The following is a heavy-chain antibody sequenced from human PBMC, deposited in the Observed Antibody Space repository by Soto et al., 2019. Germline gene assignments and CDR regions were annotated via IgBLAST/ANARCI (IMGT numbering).Heavy chain of an antibody. CDR2: INHSGST. Sequence: QVQLQQWGAGLLKPSETLSLTCAVYGGSFSGYYWSWIRQPPGKGLEWIGEINHSGSTNYNPSLKSRVTISVDTSKNQFSLKLSSVTAADTAVYYCARTYYYGTGSFPRNYYYYMDVCGKGTTVTVSS. CDR3: ARTYYYGTGSFPRNYYYYMDV. D-gene: IGHD3-10*01. CDR1: GGSFSGYY. V-gene: IGHV4-34*01. J-gene: IGHJ6*03.